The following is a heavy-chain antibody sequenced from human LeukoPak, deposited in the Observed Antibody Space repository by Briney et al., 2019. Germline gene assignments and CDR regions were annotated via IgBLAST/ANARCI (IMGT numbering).Heavy chain of an antibody. CDR1: GGSFSGYY. D-gene: IGHD3-10*01. Sequence: SETLSLTCAVYGGSFSGYYWSWIRQPPGKGPEWIGEINHSGSTNYNPSLKSRVTISVDTSKNQFSLKLSSVTAADTAVYYCARGRSDYGSGRSFDYWGQGTLVTVSS. CDR2: INHSGST. V-gene: IGHV4-34*01. J-gene: IGHJ4*02. CDR3: ARGRSDYGSGRSFDY.